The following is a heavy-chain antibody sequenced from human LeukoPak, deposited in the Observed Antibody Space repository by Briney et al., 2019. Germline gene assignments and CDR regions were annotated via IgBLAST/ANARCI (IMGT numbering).Heavy chain of an antibody. CDR1: GDSTSSNTFY. D-gene: IGHD3-22*01. CDR3: TRQMYYYDASGHLNDN. V-gene: IGHV4-39*01. CDR2: VYYRGSA. J-gene: IGHJ4*02. Sequence: PSETLSLTCSVSGDSTSSNTFYWGWIRQAPGNGLEWVASVYYRGSAFYNPSLRSRVTISVDTSKNQFSLSLSSVTAAVTGVYYCTRQMYYYDASGHLNDNWGQGILVTVSS.